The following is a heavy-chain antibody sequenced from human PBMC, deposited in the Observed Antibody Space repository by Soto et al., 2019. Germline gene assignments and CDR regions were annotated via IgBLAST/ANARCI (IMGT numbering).Heavy chain of an antibody. CDR1: GFSFSKYA. V-gene: IGHV3-21*01. CDR3: SRQVGDYDYAAMDG. CDR2: ISSSGYYI. Sequence: GVSLRLSCVASGFSFSKYAMNWVRQAPGKGLEWVSSISSSGYYIHYADSVKGRFTVSRDTASNSVFLQMNSLRGEDTAVYFWSRQVGDYDYAAMDGWGQGPTVTVPS. D-gene: IGHD4-17*01. J-gene: IGHJ6*02.